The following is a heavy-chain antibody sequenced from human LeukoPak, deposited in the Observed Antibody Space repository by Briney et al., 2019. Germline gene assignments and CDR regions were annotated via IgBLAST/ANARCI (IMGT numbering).Heavy chain of an antibody. D-gene: IGHD1-1*01. J-gene: IGHJ3*02. V-gene: IGHV1-2*06. CDR2: INPNSGGT. CDR3: ARDNRTSSDAFDI. Sequence: ASVKVSCKASGYTLTDYYMHWVRQAPGQGLEWMGRINPNSGGTNYAQKFQGRVTMTRDTSISTVYMELSRLRSDDTAVYYCARDNRTSSDAFDIWGQGTMVTVSS. CDR1: GYTLTDYY.